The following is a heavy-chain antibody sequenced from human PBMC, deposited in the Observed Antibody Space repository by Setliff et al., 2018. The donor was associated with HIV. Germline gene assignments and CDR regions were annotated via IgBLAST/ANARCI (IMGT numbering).Heavy chain of an antibody. V-gene: IGHV4-39*07. Sequence: SETLSLTCTVSGGSISSSSYYWGWIRQPPGKGMELIGNIYYNGNTNYNPSLKSRVTISVDTSKNQLSLKLSSVTAADTAVYYCAREIYGGNSRPFDYWGQGTLVT. D-gene: IGHD4-17*01. CDR1: GGSISSSSYY. J-gene: IGHJ4*02. CDR2: IYYNGNT. CDR3: AREIYGGNSRPFDY.